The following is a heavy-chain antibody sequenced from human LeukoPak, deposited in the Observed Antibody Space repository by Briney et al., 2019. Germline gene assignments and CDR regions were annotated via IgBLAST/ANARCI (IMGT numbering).Heavy chain of an antibody. CDR2: IHQDGSEK. CDR1: GFTFSRYW. J-gene: IGHJ3*02. Sequence: GGSLRLSCAASGFTFSRYWMSWVRQAPGKGLEWVANIHQDGSEKHYVDSVKGRLTIARDNAKNSLYLQMNSLRAEDTAVYYCARGDYYGSGSYYHDAFDIWGQGTMVTVSS. CDR3: ARGDYYGSGSYYHDAFDI. D-gene: IGHD3-10*01. V-gene: IGHV3-7*03.